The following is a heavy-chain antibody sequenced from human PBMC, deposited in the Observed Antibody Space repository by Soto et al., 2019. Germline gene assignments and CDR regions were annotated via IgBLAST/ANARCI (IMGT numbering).Heavy chain of an antibody. CDR2: IIPIFGTP. CDR1: GGIFSTYA. D-gene: IGHD3-10*01. V-gene: IGHV1-69*01. Sequence: QVQLVQSGAEVKKPGSSVKVSCKASGGIFSTYAISWLRQAPGPGLEWMGGIIPIFGTPNYAQRFQGRVTITADESTSTAYMELSRLRSEDTAVYYCARDRDYYCSGNYYNRIDFWGHGTLVTVSS. CDR3: ARDRDYYCSGNYYNRIDF. J-gene: IGHJ4*01.